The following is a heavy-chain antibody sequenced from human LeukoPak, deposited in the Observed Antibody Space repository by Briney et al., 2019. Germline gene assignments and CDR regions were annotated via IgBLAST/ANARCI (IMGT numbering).Heavy chain of an antibody. J-gene: IGHJ4*02. V-gene: IGHV3-74*01. CDR2: IISDGSTT. D-gene: IGHD4-17*01. CDR3: ARGRYYLDN. CDR1: GFTFSTYW. Sequence: GGSLRLSCAASGFTFSTYWMHWVRQAPGKGLVWVSRIISDGSTTIYADSVKGRFTISRGNAKNTLYLQMNSLRAEDTAVYYCARGRYYLDNWGQGTLVTVSS.